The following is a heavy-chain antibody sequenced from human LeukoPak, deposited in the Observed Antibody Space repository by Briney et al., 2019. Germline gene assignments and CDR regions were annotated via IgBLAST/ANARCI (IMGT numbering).Heavy chain of an antibody. J-gene: IGHJ4*02. D-gene: IGHD2-2*01. CDR2: IYSGGST. CDR1: GFTVSSNY. CDR3: AKQHVVPAATPAFDY. Sequence: PGGSLRLSCAASGFTVSSNYMSWVRQAPGKGLEWVSVIYSGGSTYYADSVKGRFTISRDNSKNTLYLQMNSLRAEDTAVYYCAKQHVVPAATPAFDYWGQGTLVTVSS. V-gene: IGHV3-66*04.